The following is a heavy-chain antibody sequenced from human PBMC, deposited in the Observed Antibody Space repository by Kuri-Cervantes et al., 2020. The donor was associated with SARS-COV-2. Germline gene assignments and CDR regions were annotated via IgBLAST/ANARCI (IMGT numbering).Heavy chain of an antibody. Sequence: GESLKISCRALGFPLTSFPVYWVRQAPGKGLQWLAIISSDGNNLHYIDSVKGRFSLSRDNSMNTVFLQMDSLRMEDTGVYFCARVDRPVIGGRDYGLAVWGQGNAVNVSS. J-gene: IGHJ6*02. V-gene: IGHV3-30*10. CDR1: GFPLTSFP. D-gene: IGHD2/OR15-2a*01. CDR3: ARVDRPVIGGRDYGLAV. CDR2: ISSDGNNL.